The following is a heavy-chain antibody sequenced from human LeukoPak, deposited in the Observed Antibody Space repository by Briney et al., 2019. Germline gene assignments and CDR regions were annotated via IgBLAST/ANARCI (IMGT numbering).Heavy chain of an antibody. CDR2: IYYSGST. Sequence: SETLSLTCTVSGGSISSYYWSWIRQPPGKGLEWMGYIYYSGSTNYNPSLKSRGTISVDKSKNQFSLKLSSVTAADTAVYYCARDSLVPARRTYYYYGMDVWGQGTTVTVSS. CDR3: ARDSLVPARRTYYYYGMDV. V-gene: IGHV4-59*01. J-gene: IGHJ6*02. CDR1: GGSISSYY. D-gene: IGHD6-6*01.